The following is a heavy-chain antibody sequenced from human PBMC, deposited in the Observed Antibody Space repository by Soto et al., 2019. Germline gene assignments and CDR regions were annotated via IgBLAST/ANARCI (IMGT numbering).Heavy chain of an antibody. CDR1: GGSFSGYY. D-gene: IGHD3-16*02. Sequence: SETLSLTCAVYGGSFSGYYWSWIRQPPGKGLEWIGEINHSGSTNYNPSLKSRVTISVDTSKNQFSLKLSSVTAADTAVYYCARAPYDYIWGSYRYRFDYWGQGTLVTVSS. CDR2: INHSGST. CDR3: ARAPYDYIWGSYRYRFDY. J-gene: IGHJ4*02. V-gene: IGHV4-34*01.